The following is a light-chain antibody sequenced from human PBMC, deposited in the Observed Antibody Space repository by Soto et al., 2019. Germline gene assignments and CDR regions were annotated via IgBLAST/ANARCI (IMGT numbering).Light chain of an antibody. Sequence: QSALTQPASVSGSPGQSITISCAGTSADIGAFNYVSWYQHHPGKAPKLLIYDVSDRPSGVSTRFSASKSANTASLTISGLQADDEGDYYCSSYSTTSALVLGGGTKLTVL. CDR1: SADIGAFNY. CDR3: SSYSTTSALV. CDR2: DVS. V-gene: IGLV2-14*03. J-gene: IGLJ2*01.